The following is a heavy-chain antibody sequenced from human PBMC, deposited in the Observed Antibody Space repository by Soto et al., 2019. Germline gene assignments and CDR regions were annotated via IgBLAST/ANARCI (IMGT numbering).Heavy chain of an antibody. CDR3: ARDARGSYGMDV. Sequence: LRLSCAASGFTVSSNYMSWVRQAPGKGLEWVSVIYSGGSTYYADSVKGRFTISRDNSKNTLYLQMNSLRAEDTAVYYCARDARGSYGMDVWGQETTVTVSS. J-gene: IGHJ6*02. CDR1: GFTVSSNY. V-gene: IGHV3-53*01. CDR2: IYSGGST. D-gene: IGHD1-26*01.